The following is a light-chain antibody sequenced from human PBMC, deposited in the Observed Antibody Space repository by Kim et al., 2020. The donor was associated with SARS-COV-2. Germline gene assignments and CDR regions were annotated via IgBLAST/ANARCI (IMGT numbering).Light chain of an antibody. Sequence: GETVAISCPRSSGSVASDYVQWFRQRPARAPTTVFFEDDHRPSGVPDRFSGSIDRSSSSASLTISGLETEDEADYYCQSYYNAGWVLGGGTQLTVL. J-gene: IGLJ3*02. V-gene: IGLV6-57*03. CDR3: QSYYNAGWV. CDR1: SGSVASDY. CDR2: EDD.